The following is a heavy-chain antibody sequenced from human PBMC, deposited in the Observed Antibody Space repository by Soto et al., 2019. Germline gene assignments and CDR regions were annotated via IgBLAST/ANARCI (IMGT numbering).Heavy chain of an antibody. CDR2: FIPIFGTA. V-gene: IGHV1-69*01. Sequence: LVQSGAEVMKPGSSVKVSCRAGRGSFSASGFSWVRQAPGQGLEWVGGFIPIFGTANYAQKFQDRVTMTADESTSTVYMELRSLRSEDTALYYCARSGYSYGPNMDWGQGTLVTVST. CDR1: RGSFSASG. D-gene: IGHD5-18*01. J-gene: IGHJ4*02. CDR3: ARSGYSYGPNMD.